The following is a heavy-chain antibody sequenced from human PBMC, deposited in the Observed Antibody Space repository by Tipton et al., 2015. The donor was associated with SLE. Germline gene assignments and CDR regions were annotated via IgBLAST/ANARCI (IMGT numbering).Heavy chain of an antibody. CDR1: GDSVSSNSAA. CDR3: ATEGPHGYGAPSY. CDR2: TYYRSKWYT. V-gene: IGHV6-1*01. J-gene: IGHJ4*02. Sequence: TLSLTCAISGDSVSSNSAAWNWIRQSPSSGLEWLGRTYYRSKWYTEYAGSVRSRITINPDTSKNQFSLQLTSVTAADTAVYYCATEGPHGYGAPSYWGQGTLVTVSS. D-gene: IGHD4/OR15-4a*01.